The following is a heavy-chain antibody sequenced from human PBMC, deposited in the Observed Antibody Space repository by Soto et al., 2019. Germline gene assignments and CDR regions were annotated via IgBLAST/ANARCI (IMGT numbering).Heavy chain of an antibody. Sequence: EVQLVESGGGLVQPGGSLRLSCAASGFTFSSYDMHWVRQATGKGLEWVSAIGTAGDTYYPGSVKGRFTISRENAKNSLYLQMNSLRAEVTAVYYCARDYYGSGSYSRGYYYYYGMDVWGQGTTVTVSS. CDR3: ARDYYGSGSYSRGYYYYYGMDV. CDR1: GFTFSSYD. CDR2: IGTAGDT. J-gene: IGHJ6*02. V-gene: IGHV3-13*01. D-gene: IGHD3-10*01.